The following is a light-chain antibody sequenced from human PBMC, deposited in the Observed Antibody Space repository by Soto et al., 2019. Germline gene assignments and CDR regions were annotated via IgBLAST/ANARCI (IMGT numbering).Light chain of an antibody. J-gene: IGLJ1*01. V-gene: IGLV1-47*01. CDR3: QSYDSSLSGSYV. CDR2: RNN. CDR1: SSNIGSSH. Sequence: QSALTQPLSASGTPGQGVTISCSGSSSNIGSSHVYWYQQLPGTAPKLLIYRNNQRPSGVPDRFSGSKSGTSASLAISGLRSEDEADYYCQSYDSSLSGSYVFGTGTKVTVL.